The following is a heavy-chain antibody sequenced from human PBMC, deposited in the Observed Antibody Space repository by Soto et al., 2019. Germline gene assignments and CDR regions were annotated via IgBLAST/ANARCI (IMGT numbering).Heavy chain of an antibody. CDR2: IWFDGSNK. D-gene: IGHD6-19*01. J-gene: IGHJ6*02. CDR3: AKDHLGGWDLYYYFYGMDV. V-gene: IGHV3-33*06. CDR1: GFTFRTYG. Sequence: QLVESGGGVVQPGRSLTLSCAASGFTFRTYGMHWVRQAPGKGLEWVAVIWFDGSNKYYADSVKGRFTISRDNSKNTLSLQMNSLRAEDTAVYYCAKDHLGGWDLYYYFYGMDVWGQGTTVTGSS.